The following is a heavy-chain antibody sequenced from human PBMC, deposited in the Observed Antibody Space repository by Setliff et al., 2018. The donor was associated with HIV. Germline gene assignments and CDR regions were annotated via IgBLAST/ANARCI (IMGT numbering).Heavy chain of an antibody. CDR3: ASGEPYYYDSTGYSGNYFDY. Sequence: SETLSLTCAVYGGSFSDYYWSWIRQPPGKGLEWIGEIYHGGSTNYNPSLKSRVTISVDKSKNQFSLKLASVTAADTAVYYCASGEPYYYDSTGYSGNYFDYWGQGTLVTVSS. D-gene: IGHD3-22*01. J-gene: IGHJ4*02. V-gene: IGHV4-34*01. CDR2: IYHGGST. CDR1: GGSFSDYY.